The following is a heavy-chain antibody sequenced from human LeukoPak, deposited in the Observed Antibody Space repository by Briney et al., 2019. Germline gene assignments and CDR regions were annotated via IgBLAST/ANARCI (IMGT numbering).Heavy chain of an antibody. V-gene: IGHV3-23*01. CDR2: ITATGGTT. CDR3: AKESYGSNFDY. Sequence: GGSLRLSCAASGFTFSSYAMSWVRQAPGKGLEWVSAITATGGTTHYADSVTGRFTISRDNSMNTLYLQSNSLRVEDTAVYYCAKESYGSNFDYWGQGTLVIVSS. CDR1: GFTFSSYA. J-gene: IGHJ4*02. D-gene: IGHD5-18*01.